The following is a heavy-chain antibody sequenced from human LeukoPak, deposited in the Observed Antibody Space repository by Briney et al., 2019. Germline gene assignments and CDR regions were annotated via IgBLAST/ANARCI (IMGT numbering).Heavy chain of an antibody. D-gene: IGHD6-13*01. V-gene: IGHV4-39*01. CDR1: GGSVSSSNSY. CDR3: ARHWGTSSWYVDY. J-gene: IGHJ4*02. Sequence: PSETLSLTCSVSGGSVSSSNSYWGWIRQPPGKGLEWIGIIYYSGSTNYNPSLKSRVTISVDTSKNQVSLKLSSVTAADTAVYYCARHWGTSSWYVDYWGQGTLVTVSS. CDR2: IYYSGST.